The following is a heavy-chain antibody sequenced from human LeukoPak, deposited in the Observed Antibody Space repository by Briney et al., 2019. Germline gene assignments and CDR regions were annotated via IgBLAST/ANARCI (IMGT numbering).Heavy chain of an antibody. CDR3: AKGRGSN. CDR2: ISGSGAGI. D-gene: IGHD6-13*01. Sequence: GGSLRLSCAASGFSFSTDFMGWVHQTPTKGLEWVSLISGSGAGIYYADSVKGRFTVSRDMSMSVLYLQMNSLRAEDTAVYFCAKGRGSNWGPGVLVSVSS. J-gene: IGHJ4*02. V-gene: IGHV3-23*01. CDR1: GFSFSTDF.